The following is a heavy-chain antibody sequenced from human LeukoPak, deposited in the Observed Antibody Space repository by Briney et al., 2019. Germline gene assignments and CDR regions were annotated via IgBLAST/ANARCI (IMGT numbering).Heavy chain of an antibody. CDR3: ASLSTGYPAY. J-gene: IGHJ4*02. V-gene: IGHV5-51*01. CDR1: GYSFTSYC. Sequence: GSSLQISCKGAGYSFTSYCIGCVRQQPPKNLQWMVIIYPGDSDTRYSPSFQGQVTTSADKSINTASLQWSSLNASDTAMYYCASLSTGYPAYWGQGTLVTVSS. D-gene: IGHD3-9*01. CDR2: IYPGDSDT.